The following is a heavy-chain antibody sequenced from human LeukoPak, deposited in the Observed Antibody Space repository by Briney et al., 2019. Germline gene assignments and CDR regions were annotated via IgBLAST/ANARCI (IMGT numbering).Heavy chain of an antibody. V-gene: IGHV3-23*01. CDR3: AKDLSSGYSYGYINY. CDR1: GFTFSNYA. J-gene: IGHJ4*02. CDR2: ISGSGGST. D-gene: IGHD5-18*01. Sequence: GGSLRLSCAASGFTFSNYAMSWVRQAPGKGLEWVSAISGSGGSTYYADSVKGRFTISRDNSKSTLYLQMNSLRAEDTAVYYCAKDLSSGYSYGYINYWGQGTLVTVSS.